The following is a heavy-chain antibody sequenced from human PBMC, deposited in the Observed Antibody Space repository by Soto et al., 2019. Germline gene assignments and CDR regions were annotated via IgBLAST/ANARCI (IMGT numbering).Heavy chain of an antibody. V-gene: IGHV4-30-4*01. Sequence: QVQLQESGPGLLKPSQTLSLTCTVSGGSISSGDYYWSWNRQPPGKGLEGIGYIYYSGSTYSNPSPKSRVTVSVDTSKNQFSLKLSSVTAADTAVYYYARAMVVTQIWFDPWGQGTLVTVSS. D-gene: IGHD2-21*02. CDR1: GGSISSGDYY. CDR3: ARAMVVTQIWFDP. CDR2: IYYSGST. J-gene: IGHJ5*02.